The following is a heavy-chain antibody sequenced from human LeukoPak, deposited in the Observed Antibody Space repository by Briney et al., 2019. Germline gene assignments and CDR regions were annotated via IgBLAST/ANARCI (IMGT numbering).Heavy chain of an antibody. J-gene: IGHJ4*02. D-gene: IGHD3-10*01. CDR3: ARGHVSITMVRGVDSAFFDY. CDR2: IQTSGST. V-gene: IGHV4-61*02. Sequence: SETLSLTCSVSGASINSGSYYWTWIRQPAGKGLEWIGRIQTSGSTNYNPSLKSRVTISVDASKNQFSLKVNSVTAADTAVYYCARGHVSITMVRGVDSAFFDYWGQGTLVTVSS. CDR1: GASINSGSYY.